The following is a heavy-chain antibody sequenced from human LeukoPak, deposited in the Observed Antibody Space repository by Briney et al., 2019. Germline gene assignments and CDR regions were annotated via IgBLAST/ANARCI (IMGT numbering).Heavy chain of an antibody. CDR3: ARGSLVGATTHPFDY. D-gene: IGHD1-26*01. V-gene: IGHV4-59*08. CDR1: GGSISSYY. CDR2: IYYSGST. Sequence: SETLSPTCTVSGGSISSYYWSWIRQPPWKGLEWIGYIYYSGSTNYNPSLKSRVTISVDTSKTQFSLKLSSVTAADTAVYYCARGSLVGATTHPFDYWGQGTLVTVSS. J-gene: IGHJ4*02.